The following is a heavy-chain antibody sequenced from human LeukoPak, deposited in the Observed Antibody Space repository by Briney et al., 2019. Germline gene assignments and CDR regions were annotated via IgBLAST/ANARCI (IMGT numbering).Heavy chain of an antibody. CDR3: ARSGDTAMVTVGY. Sequence: VKDSCKASGGTFSSYAISWVRQAPGQGLEWMGRIIPILGIANYAQKFQGRVTITADKSTSTAYMELSSLRSEDTAVYYCARSGDTAMVTVGYWGQGTLVTVSS. D-gene: IGHD5-18*01. V-gene: IGHV1-69*04. CDR2: IIPILGIA. J-gene: IGHJ4*02. CDR1: GGTFSSYA.